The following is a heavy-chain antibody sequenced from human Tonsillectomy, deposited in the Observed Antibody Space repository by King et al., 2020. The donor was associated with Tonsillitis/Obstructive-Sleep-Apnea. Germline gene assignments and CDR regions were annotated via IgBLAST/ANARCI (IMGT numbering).Heavy chain of an antibody. CDR3: AKALGTVVVPAATGYMDV. V-gene: IGHV3-9*01. Sequence: VQLVESGGGLVQPGRSLRLSCAASGFTFDDYAMHWVRPAPGKGLEWVSRISWNSGSIGYADSVKGRFTISRDNAKNSLYLQMNSLRAEDTALYYCAKALGTVVVPAATGYMDVWGKGTTVTVSS. J-gene: IGHJ6*03. CDR2: ISWNSGSI. D-gene: IGHD2-2*01. CDR1: GFTFDDYA.